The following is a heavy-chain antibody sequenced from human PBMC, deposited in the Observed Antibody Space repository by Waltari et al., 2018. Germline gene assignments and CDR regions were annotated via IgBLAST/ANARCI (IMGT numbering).Heavy chain of an antibody. Sequence: QVQLVQSGAEVKKPGASVKVSCKTSGYPFTRYSMHWVRQAPGQGLEWMGWINTRNGGTNYAQKYQGRVTMTRDTSISTAYMELSRLISNDTAVYYCARTYQSGSYSDYWGQGTPVTVSS. D-gene: IGHD1-26*01. CDR1: GYPFTRYS. V-gene: IGHV1-2*02. CDR3: ARTYQSGSYSDY. CDR2: INTRNGGT. J-gene: IGHJ4*02.